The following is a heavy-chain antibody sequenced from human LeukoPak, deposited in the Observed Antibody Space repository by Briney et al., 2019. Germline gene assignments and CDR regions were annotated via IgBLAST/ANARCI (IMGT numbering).Heavy chain of an antibody. Sequence: GGSLRLSCAASGFTVSNNYMSWVPQAPGKGLEWVSMIYSGGSTYYAESVKGRFTISRDNSKNTLDLQMNSLRAEDTAVYYCARRGHGYGSPFDYWGQGTLVTVSS. V-gene: IGHV3-66*04. D-gene: IGHD5-18*01. CDR1: GFTVSNNY. CDR2: IYSGGST. J-gene: IGHJ4*02. CDR3: ARRGHGYGSPFDY.